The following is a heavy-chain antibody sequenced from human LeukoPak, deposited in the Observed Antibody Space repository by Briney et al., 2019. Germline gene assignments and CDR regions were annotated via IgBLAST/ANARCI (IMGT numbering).Heavy chain of an antibody. CDR3: AKDRDIVVVPGGIRQGLDH. V-gene: IGHV3-30*18. CDR2: ISYDGSNK. Sequence: GGSLRLSCAASGFTFSSYGMHWVRQAPGKGLEWVAVISYDGSNKYYADSVKGRFTISRDNSKNTLYLQMNSLRAEDTSVYYCAKDRDIVVVPGGIRQGLDHWGQGTLVTVSS. D-gene: IGHD2-2*01. CDR1: GFTFSSYG. J-gene: IGHJ4*02.